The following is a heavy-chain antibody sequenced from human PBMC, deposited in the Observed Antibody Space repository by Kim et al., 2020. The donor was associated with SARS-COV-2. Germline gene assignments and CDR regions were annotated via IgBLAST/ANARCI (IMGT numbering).Heavy chain of an antibody. CDR1: GYTFTSYD. D-gene: IGHD1-26*01. Sequence: ASVKVSCKASGYTFTSYDINWVRQATGQGLEWMGWMNPNSGNTGYAQKFQGRVTMTRNTSISTAYMELSSLRSEDTAVYYCASSVESGSYRIYYYYYGMDVWGQGTTVTVSS. J-gene: IGHJ6*02. CDR3: ASSVESGSYRIYYYYYGMDV. CDR2: MNPNSGNT. V-gene: IGHV1-8*01.